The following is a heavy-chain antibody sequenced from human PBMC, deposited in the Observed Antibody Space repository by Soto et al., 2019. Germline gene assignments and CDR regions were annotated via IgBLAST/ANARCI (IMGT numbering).Heavy chain of an antibody. D-gene: IGHD5-12*01. CDR1: GFTFSSYS. Sequence: GGSLRLSCAASGFTFSSYSMNWVRQASGKGLEWVSSISSSSSYIYYADSVKGRFTISRDNAKNSLYLQMNSLRAEDTAVYYCARVGRVYSGYDPSRPIDYWGQGTLVTVSS. CDR2: ISSSSSYI. V-gene: IGHV3-21*01. J-gene: IGHJ4*02. CDR3: ARVGRVYSGYDPSRPIDY.